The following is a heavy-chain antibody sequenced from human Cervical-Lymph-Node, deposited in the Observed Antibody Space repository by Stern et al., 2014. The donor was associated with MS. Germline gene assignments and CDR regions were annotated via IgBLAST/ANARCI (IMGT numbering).Heavy chain of an antibody. D-gene: IGHD3-10*01. CDR2: TIPIFGTA. Sequence: QDQLVQSGAEVKKPGSSVKVSCQASGGSFINNVITWVRQAPGQGLEWMGGTIPIFGTAPYAQTVRGRVTITAAESPRTASSELGDLRADDTAVYFCARAASTTSSYNFWGPGTLVTVSS. CDR3: ARAASTTSSYNF. CDR1: GGSFINNV. J-gene: IGHJ4*02. V-gene: IGHV1-69*12.